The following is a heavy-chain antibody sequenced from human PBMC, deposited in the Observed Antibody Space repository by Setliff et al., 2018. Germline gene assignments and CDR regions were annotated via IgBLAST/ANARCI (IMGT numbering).Heavy chain of an antibody. CDR2: IYTDGTT. Sequence: PSETLSLTCTVSGASLRSGSNYWGWFRQPAGKGLEWIGRIYTDGTTNYNPSLKSRVSISADTSMNHFSLRMTSVSAADTAVYYCRLWSHDYHNDYWGQGTLVTVSS. V-gene: IGHV4-61*02. J-gene: IGHJ4*02. CDR3: RLWSHDYHNDY. D-gene: IGHD3-16*01. CDR1: GASLRSGSNY.